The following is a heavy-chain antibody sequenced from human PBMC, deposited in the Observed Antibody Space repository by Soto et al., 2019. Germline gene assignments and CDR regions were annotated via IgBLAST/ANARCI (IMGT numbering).Heavy chain of an antibody. D-gene: IGHD3-3*01. CDR3: AGGVDEYYYYGMDV. J-gene: IGHJ6*02. CDR2: IIPVAAISGIA. CDR1: GGIFSSYG. V-gene: IGHV1-69*17. Sequence: QVQLVQSGAEMKEPGSSVKVSCKASGGIFSSYGINWVRQAPGQGLEWMGGIIPVAAISGIANVEQRFQGRVTISADISTRTAYMELSGLTSDDTAVYYCAGGVDEYYYYGMDVWGQGTAVIVSS.